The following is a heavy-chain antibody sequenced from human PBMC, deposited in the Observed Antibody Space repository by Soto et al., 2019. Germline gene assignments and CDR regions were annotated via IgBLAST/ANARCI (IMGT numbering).Heavy chain of an antibody. V-gene: IGHV3-66*01. CDR2: VYSGGGT. Sequence: EVQLVESGGGLVQPGGSLRLSCAASGFSVSSNYMSWVRQPPGKGLEWVSVVYSGGGTYYADFVKVRITISRDNSKNTLYLQMNSLRAEDTAVYYCANNSDRGYWGQGTLVTVSS. CDR3: ANNSDRGY. J-gene: IGHJ4*02. D-gene: IGHD3-10*01. CDR1: GFSVSSNY.